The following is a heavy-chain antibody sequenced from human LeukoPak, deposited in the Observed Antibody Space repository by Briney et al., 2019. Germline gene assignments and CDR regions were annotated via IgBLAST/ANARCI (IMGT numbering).Heavy chain of an antibody. CDR2: ISWDRDNT. Sequence: GSLRLSCAASGFTFDDKAMLWVRQGPGKGLEWVALISWDRDNTYYSDSVKGRFTISRDNSKDSVYLQMNSLRVDDTALYFCARDYTADSNGYFDYWGQGTLVTVSS. V-gene: IGHV3-43D*04. J-gene: IGHJ4*02. CDR1: GFTFDDKA. D-gene: IGHD3-22*01. CDR3: ARDYTADSNGYFDY.